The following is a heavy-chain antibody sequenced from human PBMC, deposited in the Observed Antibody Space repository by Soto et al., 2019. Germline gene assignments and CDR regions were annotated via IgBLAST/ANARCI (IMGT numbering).Heavy chain of an antibody. CDR1: GCTFSIYT. J-gene: IGHJ5*02. CDR2: IXPILGXA. D-gene: IGHD1-1*01. Sequence: XXVKVSCKASGCTFSIYTISWVRQAPGQGLEGMGRIXPILGXANYAQKFQGXXTITADKXXSTAHMELSSLRSEDTAVYYCAREPRQHNRFNPWGQETLVTVSS. V-gene: IGHV1-69*08. CDR3: AREPRQHNRFNP.